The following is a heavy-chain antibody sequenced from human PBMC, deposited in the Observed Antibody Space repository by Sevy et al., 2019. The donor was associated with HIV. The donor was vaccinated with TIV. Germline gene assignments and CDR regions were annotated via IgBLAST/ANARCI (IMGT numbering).Heavy chain of an antibody. CDR2: ISGSSGST. CDR1: GFAFSSYA. Sequence: GGSLRLSCAASGFAFSSYAMSWVRQAPGKGLEWVSGISGSSGSTYYADSVKGRFTISRDNSKNTLYLQMNSLRAEDTAVNYCAKGHGSSWYDSSYYYMDVWGKGTTVTVSS. J-gene: IGHJ6*03. V-gene: IGHV3-23*01. D-gene: IGHD6-13*01. CDR3: AKGHGSSWYDSSYYYMDV.